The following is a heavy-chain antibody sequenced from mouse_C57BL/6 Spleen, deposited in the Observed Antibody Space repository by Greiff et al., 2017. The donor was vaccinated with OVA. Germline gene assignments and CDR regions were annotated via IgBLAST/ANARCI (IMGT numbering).Heavy chain of an antibody. V-gene: IGHV3-1*01. J-gene: IGHJ1*03. CDR3: ARERGYQRCFDV. D-gene: IGHD2-2*01. CDR1: GYSITSGYD. CDR2: ISYSGST. Sequence: EVKLQESGPGMVKPSQSLSLTCTVTGYSITSGYDWHWIRHFPGNKLEWVDYISYSGSTNYNPSLKSRISITHDTSKNHFFLKLNYVTTEDTATYYCARERGYQRCFDVWGTGTTVTVSS.